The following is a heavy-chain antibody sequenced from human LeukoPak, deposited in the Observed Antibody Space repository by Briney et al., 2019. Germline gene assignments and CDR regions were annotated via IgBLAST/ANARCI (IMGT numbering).Heavy chain of an antibody. CDR3: AKDSMWLLDKDGIDY. Sequence: GGSLRLSCAASGFTFSSYGMHWVRQAPGKGLEWVAFIRYDGSNKYYADSVKGRLTISRDNSKNTLYLQMNSLRAEDTAVYYCAKDSMWLLDKDGIDYWGQGTLVTVSS. D-gene: IGHD5-12*01. CDR1: GFTFSSYG. V-gene: IGHV3-30*02. J-gene: IGHJ4*02. CDR2: IRYDGSNK.